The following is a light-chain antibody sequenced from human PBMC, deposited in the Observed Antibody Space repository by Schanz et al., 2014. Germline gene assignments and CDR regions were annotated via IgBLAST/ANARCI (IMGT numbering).Light chain of an antibody. CDR2: DAS. CDR1: QSVSNNF. CDR3: QQYGSSPWT. V-gene: IGKV3D-20*01. J-gene: IGKJ1*01. Sequence: EIVLTQSPATLSLSPGERATLSCGASQSVSNNFLAWYQQKPGLAPRLLIYDASRRATGIPDRFSGSGSGTDFTLNISRLEPEDFAVYYCQQYGSSPWTFGQGTKVEIK.